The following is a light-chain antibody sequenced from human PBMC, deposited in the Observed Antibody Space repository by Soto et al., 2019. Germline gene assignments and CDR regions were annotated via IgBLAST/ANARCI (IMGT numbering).Light chain of an antibody. J-gene: IGKJ4*01. V-gene: IGKV1-9*01. CDR1: QGIDNY. CDR3: QQLNSYPHT. CDR2: VAS. Sequence: DIQLTQSPSFLSASVGDRVTITCRASQGIDNYLAWYQQKPGKAPELLIYVASTLQSGVPSRFSGSGSGTEFSLTISSLQPEDFATYYCQQLNSYPHTFGGGTKVEIK.